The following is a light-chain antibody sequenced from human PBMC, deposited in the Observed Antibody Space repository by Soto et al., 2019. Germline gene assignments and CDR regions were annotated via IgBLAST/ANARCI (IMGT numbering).Light chain of an antibody. CDR2: GNS. CDR1: SSNIGAGYD. CDR3: QYYDSSLSGRGSVV. Sequence: QSVLTQPPSVSGAPGQRVTISCTGSSSNIGAGYDVHWYQQLPGTAPKLLIYGNSNRPSRVPDRFSGSKSGTSASLAITGLQAEDEADYYCQYYDSSLSGRGSVVFGGGTKLTAL. V-gene: IGLV1-40*01. J-gene: IGLJ2*01.